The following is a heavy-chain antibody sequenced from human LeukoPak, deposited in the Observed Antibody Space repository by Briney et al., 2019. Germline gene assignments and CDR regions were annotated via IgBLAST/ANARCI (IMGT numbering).Heavy chain of an antibody. CDR3: ARADGSGSYYRGHYYYMDV. J-gene: IGHJ6*03. CDR2: INHSGST. V-gene: IGHV4-34*01. CDR1: GGSFSGYY. Sequence: SETLSLTCAVYGGSFSGYYWSWIRQPPGKGLEWIGEINHSGSTNYNPSLKSRVTISVDTSKNQFSLKLSSVTAADTAVYYCARADGSGSYYRGHYYYMDVWGKGTTVTISS. D-gene: IGHD3-10*01.